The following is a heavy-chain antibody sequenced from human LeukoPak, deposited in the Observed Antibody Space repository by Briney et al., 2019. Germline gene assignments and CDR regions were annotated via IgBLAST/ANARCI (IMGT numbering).Heavy chain of an antibody. Sequence: GGSLRLSCAASGFTFSRYGMHWVRQAPGKGLEWVADISYDGGNKYYVDSVKGRFTISRDNSKNTLYLQMNSLRPEDTAMYYCAKDEITMGRGVNDAFDIGGQGTMVTVSS. J-gene: IGHJ3*02. CDR2: ISYDGGNK. V-gene: IGHV3-30*18. D-gene: IGHD3-10*01. CDR1: GFTFSRYG. CDR3: AKDEITMGRGVNDAFDI.